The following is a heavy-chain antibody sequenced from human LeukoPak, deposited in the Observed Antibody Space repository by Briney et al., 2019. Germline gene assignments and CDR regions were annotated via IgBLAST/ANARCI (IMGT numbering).Heavy chain of an antibody. CDR3: AKYIGIVVVVAAVDY. V-gene: IGHV1-69*01. Sequence: GASVKVSCKASGGTFSSYAISWVRQAPGQGLEWMGGIIPIFGTANYAQKFQGRVTITADESTSTAYMELSSLRSEDTAVYYCAKYIGIVVVVAAVDYWGQGTLVTVSS. CDR1: GGTFSSYA. CDR2: IIPIFGTA. J-gene: IGHJ4*02. D-gene: IGHD2-15*01.